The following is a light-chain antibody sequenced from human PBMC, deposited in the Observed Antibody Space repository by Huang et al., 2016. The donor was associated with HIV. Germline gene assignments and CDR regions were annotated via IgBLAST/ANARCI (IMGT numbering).Light chain of an antibody. J-gene: IGKJ1*01. CDR1: QSVSSN. V-gene: IGKV3-15*01. CDR2: GAS. CDR3: QQHRNWPWT. Sequence: EIVMTQSPATLSVSPGERATLSCRASQSVSSNLVWYQQKPCQAPRLLIYGASNRAAGIPARFSGSGSGTEFTLTISSLQSEDFAVYYCQQHRNWPWTFGQGTRVEVE.